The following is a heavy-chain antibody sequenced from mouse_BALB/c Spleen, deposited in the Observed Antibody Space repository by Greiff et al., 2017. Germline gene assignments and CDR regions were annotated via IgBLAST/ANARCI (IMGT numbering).Heavy chain of an antibody. J-gene: IGHJ4*01. D-gene: IGHD1-2*01. CDR2: ISYSGST. V-gene: IGHV3-2*02. CDR1: GYSITSDYA. Sequence: EVKLVESGPGLVKPSQSLSLTCTVTGYSITSDYAWNWIRQFPGNKLEWMGYISYSGSTSYNPSLKSRISITRDTSKNQFFLQLNSVTTEDTATYYCARTPLLRLQVDYWGQGTSVTVSS. CDR3: ARTPLLRLQVDY.